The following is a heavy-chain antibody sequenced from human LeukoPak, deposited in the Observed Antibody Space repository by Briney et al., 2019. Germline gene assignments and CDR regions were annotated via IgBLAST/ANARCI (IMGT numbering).Heavy chain of an antibody. D-gene: IGHD1-26*01. CDR2: IYSGGST. Sequence: GGFLRLSCAASGFTVSSNYMSWVRQAPGKGLEWVSVIYSGGSTYYADSVKGRFTISRDNSKNTLYLQMNSLRAEDTAVYYCARAKWELRVLLGYWGQGTLVTVSS. CDR3: ARAKWELRVLLGY. CDR1: GFTVSSNY. V-gene: IGHV3-53*01. J-gene: IGHJ4*02.